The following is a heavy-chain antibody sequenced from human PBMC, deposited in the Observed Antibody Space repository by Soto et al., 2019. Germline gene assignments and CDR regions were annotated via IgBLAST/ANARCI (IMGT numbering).Heavy chain of an antibody. CDR3: ARESGYDYVWGSYRHFDY. CDR1: GYTFTSYY. D-gene: IGHD3-16*02. V-gene: IGHV1-46*01. Sequence: ASVKVSCKASGYTFTSYYMHWVRQAPGQGLEWMGIINPSGGSTSYAQKFQGRVTMTRDTSTSTVYMELSSLRSEDTAVYYCARESGYDYVWGSYRHFDYCGQGTQVTVSS. CDR2: INPSGGST. J-gene: IGHJ4*02.